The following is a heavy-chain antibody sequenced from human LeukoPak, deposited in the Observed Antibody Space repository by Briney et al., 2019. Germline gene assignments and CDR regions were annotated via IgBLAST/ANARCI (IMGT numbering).Heavy chain of an antibody. V-gene: IGHV1-8*01. CDR3: VRDGEGIAISVNFWFDP. D-gene: IGHD3-10*01. J-gene: IGHJ5*02. Sequence: ASVRVSCKASGFSFTNYDINWVRQTTGQGLEWMGWMSPVTGHTGYARQFQGRITMTRDTSTSTAYMELRSLTSEDTAVYYCVRDGEGIAISVNFWFDPWGQGTLVTVSS. CDR1: GFSFTNYD. CDR2: MSPVTGHT.